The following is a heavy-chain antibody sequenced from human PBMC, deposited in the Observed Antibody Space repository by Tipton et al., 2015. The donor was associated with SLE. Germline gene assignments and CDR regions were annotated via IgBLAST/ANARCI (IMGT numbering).Heavy chain of an antibody. CDR1: GFTFSSFV. V-gene: IGHV3-64*01. CDR2: ISSNGGST. J-gene: IGHJ4*02. Sequence: SLRLSCAASGFTFSSFVMHWVRQAPGKGLEYVSGISSNGGSTYYANSVKGRLTISRDNSQNTLYLQMGSLRAEDMAVYQCARGGADYWGQGTLVTVSS. CDR3: ARGGADY.